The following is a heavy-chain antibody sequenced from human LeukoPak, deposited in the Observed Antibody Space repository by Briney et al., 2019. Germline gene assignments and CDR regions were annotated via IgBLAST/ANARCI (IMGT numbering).Heavy chain of an antibody. CDR2: IYYSGST. J-gene: IGHJ1*01. CDR1: GGSISSGGYS. V-gene: IGHV4-61*08. Sequence: SETLSLTCTVSGGSISSGGYSWSWIRQHPGKGLEWIGYIYYSGSTNYNPSLKSRVTISVDTSKNQFSLKLSSVTAADTAVYYCARHSSSWYRTEYLQHWGQGTLVTVSS. D-gene: IGHD6-13*01. CDR3: ARHSSSWYRTEYLQH.